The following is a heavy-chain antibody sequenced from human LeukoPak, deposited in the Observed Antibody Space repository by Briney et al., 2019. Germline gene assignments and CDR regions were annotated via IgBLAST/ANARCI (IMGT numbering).Heavy chain of an antibody. V-gene: IGHV3-21*01. J-gene: IGHJ4*02. CDR3: ARDPEYSYGQQFDY. CDR1: GFTFSSYS. CDR2: ISSSSYI. Sequence: GGSLRLSCAASGFTFSSYSMNWVRQAPGKGLEWVSSISSSSYIYYADSVKGRFTISRDNAKNSLYLQMNSLRAEDTAVYYCARDPEYSYGQQFDYWGQGTLVTVSS. D-gene: IGHD5-18*01.